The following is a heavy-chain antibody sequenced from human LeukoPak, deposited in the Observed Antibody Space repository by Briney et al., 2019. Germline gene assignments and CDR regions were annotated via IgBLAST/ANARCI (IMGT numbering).Heavy chain of an antibody. V-gene: IGHV1-69*06. CDR3: ARERVLQQPPYYYYGMDV. CDR1: GGTFSSYA. CDR2: IIPIFGTA. J-gene: IGHJ6*04. Sequence: SVKVSCKASGGTFSSYAISWVRQAPGQGLEWMGGIIPIFGTANYAQKFQGRVTTTADKSTSTAYMELSSLRSENTAVYYCARERVLQQPPYYYYGMDVWGKGTTVTVSS. D-gene: IGHD6-13*01.